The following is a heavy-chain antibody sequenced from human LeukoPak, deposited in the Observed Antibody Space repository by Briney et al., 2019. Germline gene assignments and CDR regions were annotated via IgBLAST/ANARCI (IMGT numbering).Heavy chain of an antibody. Sequence: SETLSLTCAVSGGPFSGYFWSWIRQSSGKGLEWIGEIHNSGTTNYNPSLNSRVTISEDTSKNQFYLKLSSVTAADTAVYYCARRYYYNLGSFPFDFWGRGTLVTVSS. CDR3: ARRYYYNLGSFPFDF. CDR2: IHNSGTT. D-gene: IGHD3-10*01. CDR1: GGPFSGYF. J-gene: IGHJ4*02. V-gene: IGHV4-34*01.